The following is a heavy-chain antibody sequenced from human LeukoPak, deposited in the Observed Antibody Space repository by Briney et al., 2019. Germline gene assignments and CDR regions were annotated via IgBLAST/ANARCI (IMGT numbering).Heavy chain of an antibody. CDR2: IKQDGSQ. D-gene: IGHD2-21*01. CDR1: GFPFSRHW. J-gene: IGHJ4*02. V-gene: IGHV3-7*01. Sequence: GGSLRLSCAASGFPFSRHWMGWVRQAPGKGLEWVANIKQDGSQYYVDSVKGRFTISRDNARNSVYLQMNSLRAEDTAVYYCARDFTYDGYWGQGTLVTVSS. CDR3: ARDFTYDGY.